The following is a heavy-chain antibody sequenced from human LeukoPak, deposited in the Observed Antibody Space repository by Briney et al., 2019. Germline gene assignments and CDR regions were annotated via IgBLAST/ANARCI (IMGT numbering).Heavy chain of an antibody. CDR2: ISAYNGNT. Sequence: GASVKVSCKASGYTFTSYGISWVRQAPGQGLEWMGWISAYNGNTNYAQKLQGRVTMTTDTSTSTAYMELRSLRSDDTAVYYCARLSDYYDSSGYWDDYWGQGTLVTVSS. J-gene: IGHJ4*02. CDR1: GYTFTSYG. D-gene: IGHD3-22*01. CDR3: ARLSDYYDSSGYWDDY. V-gene: IGHV1-18*01.